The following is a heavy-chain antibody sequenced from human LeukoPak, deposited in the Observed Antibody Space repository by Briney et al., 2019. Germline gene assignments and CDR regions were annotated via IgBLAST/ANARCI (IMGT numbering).Heavy chain of an antibody. CDR3: ARGRGIAALQPYWYFDL. D-gene: IGHD6-13*01. Sequence: PSETLSLTCAVYGGSFSGYYWSWIRQPPGKGLEWIGEINHSGSTNYNPSLKSRVTISVDTSKNQISLKLSPVTAADTAVYYCARGRGIAALQPYWYFDLWGRGTLVTVSS. CDR1: GGSFSGYY. CDR2: INHSGST. V-gene: IGHV4-34*01. J-gene: IGHJ2*01.